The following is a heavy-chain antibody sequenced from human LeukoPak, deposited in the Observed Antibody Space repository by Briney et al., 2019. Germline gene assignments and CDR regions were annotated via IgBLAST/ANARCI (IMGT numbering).Heavy chain of an antibody. D-gene: IGHD3-3*01. CDR3: ARHFYPHTYYDFWNGYLALSSHNWFDP. V-gene: IGHV4-4*09. J-gene: IGHJ5*02. CDR1: GGSISSYY. CDR2: IYTSGST. Sequence: PSETLSLTCTVSGGSISSYYWSWIRQPPGKGLEWIGYIYTSGSTNYNPSLKSRVTISVDTSKNQFSLKLSSVTAADTAVYYRARHFYPHTYYDFWNGYLALSSHNWFDPWGQGTLVTVSS.